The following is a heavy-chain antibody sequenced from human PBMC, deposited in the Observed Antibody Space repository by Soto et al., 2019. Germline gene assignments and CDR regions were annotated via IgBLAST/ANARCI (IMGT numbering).Heavy chain of an antibody. CDR2: ASPYNGDT. V-gene: IGHV1-18*04. D-gene: IGHD2-2*01. CDR3: AREVGHMDV. J-gene: IGHJ6*02. Sequence: ASVKVSCKASGYTFTTYGINWVRQAPGQGLEWMGWASPYNGDTTYAQKVQGRVTMTTDTSTTTAYLELRSLRSDDTAVYYCAREVGHMDVWGQGTTVTVSS. CDR1: GYTFTTYG.